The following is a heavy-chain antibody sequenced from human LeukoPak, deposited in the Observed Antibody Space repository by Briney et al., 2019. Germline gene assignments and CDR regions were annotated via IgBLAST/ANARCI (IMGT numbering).Heavy chain of an antibody. Sequence: ASVKVSCKASGYTFTSYGISWVRQAPGQGLEWMGWISAYNGNTNYAQKLQGRVTMTTDTSTGTAYMELRSLRSDDTAVYYCARDEGGYSYGLYYFDYWGQGTLVTVSS. D-gene: IGHD5-18*01. J-gene: IGHJ4*02. CDR2: ISAYNGNT. CDR1: GYTFTSYG. V-gene: IGHV1-18*04. CDR3: ARDEGGYSYGLYYFDY.